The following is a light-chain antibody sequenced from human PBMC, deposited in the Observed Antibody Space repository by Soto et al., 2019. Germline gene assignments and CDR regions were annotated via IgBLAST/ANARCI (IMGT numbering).Light chain of an antibody. CDR3: QQYGISRT. Sequence: IALKHSPGTLCPYPGERATLSCRASQSVSSSYLAWYQQKPGEAPRLLIYGASSRATGIPDRFSGSGSGTDFTLTISRLEPDDFAVYYCQQYGISRTFGQGTKVDIK. CDR2: GAS. V-gene: IGKV3-20*01. CDR1: QSVSSSY. J-gene: IGKJ1*01.